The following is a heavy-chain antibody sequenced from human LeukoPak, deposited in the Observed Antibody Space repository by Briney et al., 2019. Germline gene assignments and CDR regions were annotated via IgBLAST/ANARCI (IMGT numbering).Heavy chain of an antibody. CDR3: AKDGEDIVVVVAAQDH. CDR2: ISGSGGST. D-gene: IGHD2-15*01. J-gene: IGHJ4*02. V-gene: IGHV3-23*01. Sequence: GGSLRLSCAASGFTFSSYAMSWVRQAPGKGLEWVSAISGSGGSTYYADSVKGRFTISRDNSKNTLYLQMNSLRAEDTAVYYCAKDGEDIVVVVAAQDHWGQGTLVTVSS. CDR1: GFTFSSYA.